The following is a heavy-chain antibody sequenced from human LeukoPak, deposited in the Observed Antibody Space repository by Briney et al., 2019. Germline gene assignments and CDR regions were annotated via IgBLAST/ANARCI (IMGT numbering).Heavy chain of an antibody. CDR2: IKQDASEE. CDR3: ARDEHQFYHASTGRFDY. V-gene: IGHV3-7*04. Sequence: GSLRLSFAASGFTFSYYWMGWVRQAPGKGLEWVANIKQDASEEYYVDSAKGRFTISRDNAKNSLYLQMDSLRAEDTAVYYCARDEHQFYHASTGRFDYWGQGTLVTVSS. CDR1: GFTFSYYW. J-gene: IGHJ4*02. D-gene: IGHD3-22*01.